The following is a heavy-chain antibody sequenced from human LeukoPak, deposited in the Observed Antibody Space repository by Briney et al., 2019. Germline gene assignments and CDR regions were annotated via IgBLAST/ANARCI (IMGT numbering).Heavy chain of an antibody. CDR2: IYYSGST. CDR1: GGSISSYY. V-gene: IGHV4-59*12. J-gene: IGHJ3*02. CDR3: ARLTRDGYNHDAFDI. Sequence: PSETLSLTCTVSGGSISSYYWSWLRQPPGKGLEWIGSIYYSGSTYYNPSLKSRVTISVDTSKNQFSLKLSSVTAADTAVYYCARLTRDGYNHDAFDIWGQGTMVTVSS. D-gene: IGHD5-24*01.